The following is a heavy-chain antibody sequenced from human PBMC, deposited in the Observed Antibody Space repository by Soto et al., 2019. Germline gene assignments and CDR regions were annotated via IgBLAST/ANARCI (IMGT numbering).Heavy chain of an antibody. J-gene: IGHJ4*02. CDR2: ISYDGSNK. D-gene: IGHD4-17*01. V-gene: IGHV3-30-3*01. Sequence: QVQLVESGGGVVQPGRSLRLSCAASGFTFSSYAMHWVRQAPGKGLEWVAVISYDGSNKYYADSVKGRFTISRDNSKNTLYLQMNSLRAGDTAVYYCARQTTVTTSLDYWGQGTLVTVSS. CDR1: GFTFSSYA. CDR3: ARQTTVTTSLDY.